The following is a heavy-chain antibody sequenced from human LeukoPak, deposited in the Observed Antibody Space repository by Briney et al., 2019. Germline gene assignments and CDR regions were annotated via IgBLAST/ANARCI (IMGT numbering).Heavy chain of an antibody. CDR3: ARNAYDCVWGSCNFDY. CDR1: GFTFSSYA. D-gene: IGHD3-16*01. Sequence: PGRSLRLSCAASGFTFSSYAMHWVRQAPGKGLEWVAVISYDGSNKYYADSVKGRFTISRDNSKNTLYLQMNSLRAEDTAVYYCARNAYDCVWGSCNFDYWGQGTLVTVSS. J-gene: IGHJ4*02. CDR2: ISYDGSNK. V-gene: IGHV3-30-3*01.